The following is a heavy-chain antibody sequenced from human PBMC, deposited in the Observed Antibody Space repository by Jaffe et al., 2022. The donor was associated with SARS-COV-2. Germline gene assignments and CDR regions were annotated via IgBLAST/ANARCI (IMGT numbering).Heavy chain of an antibody. CDR2: IWYDGSNK. CDR1: GFTFSSYG. Sequence: QVQLVESGGGVVQPGRSLRLSCAASGFTFSSYGMHWVRQAPGKGLEWVAVIWYDGSNKYYADSVKGRFTISRDNSKNTLYLQMNSLRAEDTAVYYCARDNGDYGIGYYYYGMDVWGQGTTVTVSS. D-gene: IGHD4-17*01. CDR3: ARDNGDYGIGYYYYGMDV. J-gene: IGHJ6*02. V-gene: IGHV3-33*01.